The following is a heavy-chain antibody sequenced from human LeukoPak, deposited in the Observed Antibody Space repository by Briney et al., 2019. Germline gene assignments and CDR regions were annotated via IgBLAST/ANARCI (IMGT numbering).Heavy chain of an antibody. J-gene: IGHJ4*02. CDR1: GFTFSSYS. V-gene: IGHV3-21*01. D-gene: IGHD4-17*01. CDR2: ISSSSSYI. Sequence: PGGSLRLSCAASGFTFSSYSMNWVRQAPGKGLEWVSSISSSSSYIYYADSVKGRFTISRDNAKNSLYPQMNSLRAEDTAVYYCARATVTELYYFDYWGQGTLVTVSS. CDR3: ARATVTELYYFDY.